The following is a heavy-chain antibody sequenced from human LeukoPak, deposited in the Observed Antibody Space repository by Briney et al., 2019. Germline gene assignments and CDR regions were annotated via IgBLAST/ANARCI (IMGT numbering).Heavy chain of an antibody. CDR2: IYHGGRT. CDR1: DYSISSHYY. CDR3: ARAGTSDYDFDY. Sequence: PSQTLSLTCTLSDYSISSHYYWGWIRQPPGKGREGIGSIYHGGRTYYSQSLKSRVTISVETSKNQFSLQLSSVTDDDTAVYYCARAGTSDYDFDYWGQGTLVTVSS. V-gene: IGHV4-38-2*02. J-gene: IGHJ4*02. D-gene: IGHD4-17*01.